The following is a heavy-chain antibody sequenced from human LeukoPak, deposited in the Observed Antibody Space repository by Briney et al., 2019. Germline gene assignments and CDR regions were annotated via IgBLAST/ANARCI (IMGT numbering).Heavy chain of an antibody. D-gene: IGHD3-9*01. CDR2: ISYDGSNK. J-gene: IGHJ4*02. CDR1: GFTFSSYA. CDR3: AKGYYFDILSGYSSLDS. Sequence: GGSLRLSCAASGFTFSSYAMHWVRQAPGKGLEWVAVISYDGSNKYYADSVKGRFTISRDNSKNTLYLQMNSLRAEDTAAYYCAKGYYFDILSGYSSLDSWGQGTLVTVSS. V-gene: IGHV3-30*04.